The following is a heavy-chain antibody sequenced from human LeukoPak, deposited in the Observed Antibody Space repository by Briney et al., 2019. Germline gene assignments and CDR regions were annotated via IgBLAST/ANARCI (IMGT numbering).Heavy chain of an antibody. CDR3: AREDIVVVPAAPVVYYYYYYMDV. CDR2: INPNSGGT. J-gene: IGHJ6*03. D-gene: IGHD2-2*01. V-gene: IGHV1-2*02. Sequence: GASVKVSCKASGYTFTGYYMHWVRQAPGQGLEWMGWINPNSGGTNYAQKFQGRVTMTRDTSISTAYMELSRLRSDDTAVYYCAREDIVVVPAAPVVYYYYYYMDVWGKGTTVTVSS. CDR1: GYTFTGYY.